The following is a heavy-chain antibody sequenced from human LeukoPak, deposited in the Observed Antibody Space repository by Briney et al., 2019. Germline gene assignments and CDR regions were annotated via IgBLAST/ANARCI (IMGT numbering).Heavy chain of an antibody. CDR3: ARDVGFD. D-gene: IGHD6-25*01. CDR2: IFYTGST. Sequence: KPSETLSLTCTVSGGSVNSDNYYWSWIRQPPGRGLEWIGYIFYTGSTYYNPSLKSRVTISVDTSKNQFSLKVSSVTAADTAVYYCARDVGFDWGQGTLVTVSS. CDR1: GGSVNSDNYY. J-gene: IGHJ4*02. V-gene: IGHV4-61*01.